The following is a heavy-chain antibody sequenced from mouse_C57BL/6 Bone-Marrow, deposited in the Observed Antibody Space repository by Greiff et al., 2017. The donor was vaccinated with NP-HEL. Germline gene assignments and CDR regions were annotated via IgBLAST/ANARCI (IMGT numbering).Heavy chain of an antibody. D-gene: IGHD1-1*01. CDR2: IDPENGDT. V-gene: IGHV14-4*01. Sequence: EVMLVESGAELVRPGASVKLSCTASGFNIKDDYMHWVKQRPEQGLEWIGWIDPENGDTEYASKFQGKATITADTSSNTAYLQLSSLTSEDTAVYYCTPPITTVDYWGQGTTLTVSS. J-gene: IGHJ2*01. CDR1: GFNIKDDY. CDR3: TPPITTVDY.